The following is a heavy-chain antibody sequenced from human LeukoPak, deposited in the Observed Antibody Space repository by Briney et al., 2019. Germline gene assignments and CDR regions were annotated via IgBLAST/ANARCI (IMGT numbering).Heavy chain of an antibody. CDR2: VYYSRTT. CDR3: ARGGSGSHFDL. Sequence: SETLSLTCTVSGGSISGYYWSWIRQAPGKRPEWIGFVYYSRTTDWNPSLKSRVTISLDMSKNQFSLKLDSVTAADTAVYYCARGGSGSHFDLWGQGTLVTVSS. V-gene: IGHV4-59*01. J-gene: IGHJ4*02. D-gene: IGHD1-26*01. CDR1: GGSISGYY.